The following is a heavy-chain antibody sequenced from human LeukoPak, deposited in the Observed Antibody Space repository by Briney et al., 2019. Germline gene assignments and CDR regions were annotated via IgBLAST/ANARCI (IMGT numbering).Heavy chain of an antibody. V-gene: IGHV3-7*01. Sequence: GGSLRLSCAASGFTFSTYWMSWVRQAPGKGLEWVANIKQDGSEKYYVDSVKGRFTISRDNAKNSLYLQMNSLRAEDTAVYYCASSSDFWSGSHMDVWGKGTTVTVSS. J-gene: IGHJ6*03. D-gene: IGHD3-3*01. CDR2: IKQDGSEK. CDR1: GFTFSTYW. CDR3: ASSSDFWSGSHMDV.